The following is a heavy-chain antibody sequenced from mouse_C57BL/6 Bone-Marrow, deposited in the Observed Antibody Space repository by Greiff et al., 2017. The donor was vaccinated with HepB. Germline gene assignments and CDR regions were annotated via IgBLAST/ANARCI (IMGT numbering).Heavy chain of an antibody. CDR1: GYTFTSYT. Sequence: VHLVESGAELARPGASVKMSCKASGYTFTSYTMHWVNQRPGQGLEWIGYINPSSGYTKYNQKFMGKATLTADKSSSTAYMQLSSLTSEDSAVYCCASPLISNAYWGRGTLVTVSA. V-gene: IGHV1-4*01. CDR3: ASPLISNAY. D-gene: IGHD1-1*01. J-gene: IGHJ3*01. CDR2: INPSSGYT.